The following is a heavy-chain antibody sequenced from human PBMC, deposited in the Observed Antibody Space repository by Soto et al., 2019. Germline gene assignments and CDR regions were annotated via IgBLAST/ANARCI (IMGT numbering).Heavy chain of an antibody. CDR3: EKDPHSGARVGYFAS. CDR1: GFNFHDYA. J-gene: IGHJ4*02. V-gene: IGHV3-9*01. CDR2: VNWNSGSV. D-gene: IGHD2-15*01. Sequence: EVQLVESGGGLVQPGRSLRLSCAASGFNFHDYAMHWVRQAPGKGLEWVSGVNWNSGSVGYADSVKGRFTISRDNARNSLFLQLNSLKREETAIYFCEKDPHSGARVGYFASWGQGTLVTVPS.